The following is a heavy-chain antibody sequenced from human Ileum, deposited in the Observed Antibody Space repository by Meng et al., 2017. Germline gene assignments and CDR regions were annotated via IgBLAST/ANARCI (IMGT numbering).Heavy chain of an antibody. CDR2: ISTDGNSK. J-gene: IGHJ5*02. CDR1: ELILTNVV. V-gene: IGHV3-30*01. D-gene: IGHD2-8*01. Sequence: GGSLRLSCEVSELILTNVVMHWVRQAPGRGLDGVTAISTDGNSKHYADSVKGRFTISRDNSRKTLYLQMDSLRTEDTAVYYCAREKGTSGRAGWFDPWGQGTLVTVSS. CDR3: AREKGTSGRAGWFDP.